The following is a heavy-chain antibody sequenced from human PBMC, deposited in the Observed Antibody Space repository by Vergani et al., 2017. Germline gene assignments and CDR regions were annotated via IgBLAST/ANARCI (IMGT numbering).Heavy chain of an antibody. CDR2: ISGSGGST. J-gene: IGHJ5*02. V-gene: IGHV3-23*01. D-gene: IGHD1-7*01. Sequence: EVQLLESGGGLVQPGGSLRLSCAASGFTFSSYAMSWVRQAPGKGLECVSAISGSGGSTYYADSVKGRFTISRDNSKNTLYLQMNSLRAEDTAVYYCAKDLYWNYPSPNWFDPWGQGTLVTVSS. CDR3: AKDLYWNYPSPNWFDP. CDR1: GFTFSSYA.